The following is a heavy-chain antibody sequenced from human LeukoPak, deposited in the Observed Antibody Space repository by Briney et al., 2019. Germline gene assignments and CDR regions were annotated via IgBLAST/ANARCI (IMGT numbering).Heavy chain of an antibody. CDR3: ARTVGTHRFDY. V-gene: IGHV4-39*01. CDR1: GGSIGSSDYY. J-gene: IGHJ4*02. D-gene: IGHD4-23*01. Sequence: PSETLSLTCTVSGGSIGSSDYYWGWIRQPPGERLEWIGTIYYNGNTYYNPSLQSRVIISADTSKNRFSLKVTSVTAPDTAVYYCARTVGTHRFDYWGQGILVTVSS. CDR2: IYYNGNT.